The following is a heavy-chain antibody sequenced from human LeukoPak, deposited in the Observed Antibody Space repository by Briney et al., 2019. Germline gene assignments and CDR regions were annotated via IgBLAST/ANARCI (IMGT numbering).Heavy chain of an antibody. CDR1: GGSFSGYY. CDR3: ARDPFWSGSSDAFDI. CDR2: INHSGST. J-gene: IGHJ3*02. Sequence: SETLSLTCAVYGGSFSGYYWSWIRQPPGKGLEWIGEINHSGSTNYNPSLKSRVTISVDTSKNQFSLKLSSVTAADTAVYYCARDPFWSGSSDAFDIWGQGTMVTVSS. D-gene: IGHD3-3*01. V-gene: IGHV4-34*01.